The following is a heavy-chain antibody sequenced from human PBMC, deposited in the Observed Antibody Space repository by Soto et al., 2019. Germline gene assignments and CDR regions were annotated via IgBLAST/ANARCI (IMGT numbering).Heavy chain of an antibody. CDR2: IDRDDST. V-gene: IGHV3-53*01. CDR1: GFTVGTNY. CDR3: AGGYYGTGGFSLDY. J-gene: IGHJ4*02. Sequence: PVGSLRLSCAASGFTVGTNYMSWVRQAPGKGLEWVSVIDRDDSTYYTDSVKGRFTTSRDTSKNTVYLQMNSLRAEDTAVFYCAGGYYGTGGFSLDYWGQGTLVTVSS. D-gene: IGHD2-8*02.